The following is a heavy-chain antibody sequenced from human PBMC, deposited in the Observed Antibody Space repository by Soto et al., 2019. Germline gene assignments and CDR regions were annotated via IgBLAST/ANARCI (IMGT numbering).Heavy chain of an antibody. V-gene: IGHV3-11*01. CDR3: ATDWGLD. CDR2: ISSRSDTI. J-gene: IGHJ4*02. Sequence: QVQLVECGGGLVKPGGSLRLSCAASGFSFRDYYMTWIRQAPGKGLEWVSYISSRSDTIYYADTVKGRFTISRDNAANSVYLEMNSLRAEDTAVYYCATDWGLDSGQGTLDTV. CDR1: GFSFRDYY. D-gene: IGHD3-16*01.